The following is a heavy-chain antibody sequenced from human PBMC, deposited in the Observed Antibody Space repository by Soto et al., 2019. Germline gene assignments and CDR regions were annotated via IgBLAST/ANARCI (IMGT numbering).Heavy chain of an antibody. Sequence: ASVEVSCKASGGTFSSHAISWVRQAPGQGLEWMGGIIPIFGTANYAQKFQGRVTITADESTSTAYMELSSLRSEDTAVYYCARRQWLVPHWFDPWGQGTLVTVS. CDR3: ARRQWLVPHWFDP. CDR1: GGTFSSHA. D-gene: IGHD6-19*01. V-gene: IGHV1-69*13. J-gene: IGHJ5*02. CDR2: IIPIFGTA.